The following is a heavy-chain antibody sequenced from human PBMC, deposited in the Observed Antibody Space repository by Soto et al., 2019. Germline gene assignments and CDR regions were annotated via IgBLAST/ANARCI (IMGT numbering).Heavy chain of an antibody. CDR1: GFTFSSYA. J-gene: IGHJ6*02. Sequence: GGSLRLSCAASGFTFSSYAMHWVRQAPGKGLEWVAVISYDGSNKYYADSVKGRFTISRDNSKNTLYLQMNSLRDEDTAVYYCARGLGYCSSTSCYTSRIGYGMDVWGQGTTVTVS. V-gene: IGHV3-30-3*01. D-gene: IGHD2-2*02. CDR3: ARGLGYCSSTSCYTSRIGYGMDV. CDR2: ISYDGSNK.